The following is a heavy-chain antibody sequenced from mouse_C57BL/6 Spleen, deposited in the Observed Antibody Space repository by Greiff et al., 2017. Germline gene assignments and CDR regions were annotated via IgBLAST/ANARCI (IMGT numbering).Heavy chain of an antibody. CDR2: ISSGGSYT. CDR3: ARDGSSSYYFDY. Sequence: EVKLVESGGDLVKPGGSLKLSCAASGFTFSSYGMSWVRQTPDKRLEWVATISSGGSYTYYPDSVKGRFTISRDNAKNTLYLQMSSLKSEDTAMYYCARDGSSSYYFDYWGQGTTLTVSS. CDR1: GFTFSSYG. D-gene: IGHD1-1*01. V-gene: IGHV5-6*01. J-gene: IGHJ2*01.